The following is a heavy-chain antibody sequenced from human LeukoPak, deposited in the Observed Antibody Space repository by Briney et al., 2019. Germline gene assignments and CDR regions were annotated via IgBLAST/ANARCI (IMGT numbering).Heavy chain of an antibody. D-gene: IGHD3-3*01. V-gene: IGHV4-34*01. CDR3: ARGRLRFLEWLGAFDI. Sequence: SETLSLTCAVYGGSFSDYYWTWIRQPPGKGLEWIGEINHSGSTKYNPSLKSRVTISVGTSKNQFSLKLSSVTAADTAVYYCARGRLRFLEWLGAFDIWGQGTMVTVSS. CDR2: INHSGST. CDR1: GGSFSDYY. J-gene: IGHJ3*02.